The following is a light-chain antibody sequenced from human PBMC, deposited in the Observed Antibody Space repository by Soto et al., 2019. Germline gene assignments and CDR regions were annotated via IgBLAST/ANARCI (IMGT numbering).Light chain of an antibody. CDR3: MLYMGRGIYV. CDR2: STN. V-gene: IGLV8-61*01. CDR1: SGSVSTTYY. J-gene: IGLJ1*01. Sequence: QTVVTQEPSFSVSPGGTVTLTCGVSSGSVSTTYYPSWYQQTPGQAPRTLIYSTNTRSSGVPDRFSGSILGNKAALTITGAQADDESDYYCMLYMGRGIYVFGTGTKLTVL.